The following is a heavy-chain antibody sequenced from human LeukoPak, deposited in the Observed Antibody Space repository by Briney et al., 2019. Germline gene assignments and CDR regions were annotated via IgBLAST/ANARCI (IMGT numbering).Heavy chain of an antibody. V-gene: IGHV3-21*01. D-gene: IGHD6-19*01. Sequence: TGGSLRLSCAACGFSFSVYSIDWVRQAPGKGLEWVSSISGSSRYIHHADSVKGRFTLSRDTAKNSRFLQMNRLRAEDTAVYYCARVGYTSGWYFDYWGRGTLVTVSS. J-gene: IGHJ4*02. CDR1: GFSFSVYS. CDR3: ARVGYTSGWYFDY. CDR2: ISGSSRYI.